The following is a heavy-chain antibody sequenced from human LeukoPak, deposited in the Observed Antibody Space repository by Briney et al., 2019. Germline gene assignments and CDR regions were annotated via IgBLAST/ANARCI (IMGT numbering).Heavy chain of an antibody. D-gene: IGHD3-22*01. CDR1: GFTFSNAW. J-gene: IGHJ4*02. Sequence: GGSLRLSCAASGFTFSNAWMSWVRQAPGKGLEWVGRIKSKTDGGTTDYAAPVKGRFTISRDDSKNTLYLQMNSLKTEDTAVYYCTTDCRGGYYKTVDYWGQGTLVTVSS. V-gene: IGHV3-15*01. CDR3: TTDCRGGYYKTVDY. CDR2: IKSKTDGGTT.